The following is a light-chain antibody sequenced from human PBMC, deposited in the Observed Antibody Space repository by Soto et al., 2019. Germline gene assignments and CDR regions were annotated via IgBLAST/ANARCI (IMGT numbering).Light chain of an antibody. CDR2: YDS. CDR3: QVWDSREV. CDR1: NIGSKS. V-gene: IGLV3-21*04. Sequence: SYELTQPPSVSVAPGETAWIPCGANNIGSKSVHWYQQKPGQAPVLIIYYDSDRPSGIPERFSASNSGNTATLTISRVEAGDEADYLCQVWDSREVFGGGTKLTVL. J-gene: IGLJ2*01.